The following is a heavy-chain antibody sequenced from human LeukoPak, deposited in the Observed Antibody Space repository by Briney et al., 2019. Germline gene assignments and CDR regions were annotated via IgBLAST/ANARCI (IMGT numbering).Heavy chain of an antibody. CDR2: ISGNGDST. CDR1: GFTFSNYA. CDR3: AKSLLGIGLVQY. Sequence: GGSLRLSCAASGFTFSNYAMAWVRQAPGKGLEWVSGISGNGDSTYYADSVKGRFTISRDNSKNTLYLQMNSLRAEDTAVYYCAKSLLGIGLVQYWGQGTLVTVSS. V-gene: IGHV3-23*01. J-gene: IGHJ4*02. D-gene: IGHD3-3*01.